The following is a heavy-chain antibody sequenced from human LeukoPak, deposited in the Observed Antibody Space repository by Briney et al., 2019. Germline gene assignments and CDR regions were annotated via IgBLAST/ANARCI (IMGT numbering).Heavy chain of an antibody. D-gene: IGHD4-23*01. V-gene: IGHV3-23*01. CDR2: INENAAIT. CDR3: TTRYGDNTRHYYFDS. CDR1: GFTFRNAG. Sequence: PGGSLRLSCAASGFTFRNAGMGWVRQAPGKGLEWVSSINENAAITKYADSVNGRFTISRDNSQNILYLQMYSLRVEDTAVYYCTTRYGDNTRHYYFDSWGQGTLVSVSS. J-gene: IGHJ4*02.